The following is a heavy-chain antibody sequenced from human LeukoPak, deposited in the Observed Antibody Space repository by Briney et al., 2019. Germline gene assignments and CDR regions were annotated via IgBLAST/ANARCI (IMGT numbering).Heavy chain of an antibody. CDR3: ARGSRTQLWKLDY. D-gene: IGHD5-18*01. CDR2: INPNSGGT. Sequence: ASVKVSCKTSGYRFTGYYIHWVRQAPGQGLEWMGWINPNSGGTNYAQKFQGRVTMTRDTSISTAYMEMSSLRSDDTAVYYCARGSRTQLWKLDYWGQGTLVTVSS. J-gene: IGHJ4*02. CDR1: GYRFTGYY. V-gene: IGHV1-2*02.